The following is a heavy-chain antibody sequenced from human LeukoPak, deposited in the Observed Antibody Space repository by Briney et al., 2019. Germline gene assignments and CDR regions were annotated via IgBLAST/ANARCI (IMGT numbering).Heavy chain of an antibody. CDR3: PKGPQTPHYYGSGPTRAAEYFQH. CDR1: GRTFSSYA. V-gene: IGHV1-69*01. Sequence: ASVKVSCKASGRTFSSYAISWVRQAPGQGLEWMGGIIPIFGTENYAQKFQGRVTITADESTSTAYMELSSLRSEDTAVYYCPKGPQTPHYYGSGPTRAAEYFQHWGQGTLVTVSS. D-gene: IGHD3-10*01. CDR2: IIPIFGTE. J-gene: IGHJ1*01.